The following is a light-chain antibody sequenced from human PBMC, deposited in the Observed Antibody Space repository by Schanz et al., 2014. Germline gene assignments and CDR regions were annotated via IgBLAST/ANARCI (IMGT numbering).Light chain of an antibody. V-gene: IGKV3-20*01. CDR2: GAS. Sequence: EIVLTQSPATLSLSPGEGVTLSCRASQSVNTFLAWYQQKPGQAPRLLIFGASTRATGIPDRFGGSGSGTDFTLTISRLEPEDFAVYYCQQYGSSPWTFGQGTKVEIK. J-gene: IGKJ1*01. CDR1: QSVNTF. CDR3: QQYGSSPWT.